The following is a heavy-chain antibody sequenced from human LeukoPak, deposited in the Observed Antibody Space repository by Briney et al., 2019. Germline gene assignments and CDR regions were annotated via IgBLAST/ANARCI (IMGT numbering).Heavy chain of an antibody. D-gene: IGHD1-26*01. Sequence: PSETLSLTCTVSGGSISNYYWSWIRQPPGKGLEWIGYIYYSGSTNYNPSLKSRVTISVDTSKNQFSLKLSSVTAADTAVYYCASVGLSTVDYWGQGTLVTVSS. J-gene: IGHJ4*02. CDR3: ASVGLSTVDY. V-gene: IGHV4-59*01. CDR1: GGSISNYY. CDR2: IYYSGST.